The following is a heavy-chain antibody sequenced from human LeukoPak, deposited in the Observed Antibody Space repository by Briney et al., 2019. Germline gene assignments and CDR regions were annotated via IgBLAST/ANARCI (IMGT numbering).Heavy chain of an antibody. CDR1: GGSISSGGYY. V-gene: IGHV4-31*03. Sequence: PSETLSLTCTVSGGSISSGGYYWSWIRQHPGKGLEWIVYIYYSGSTYYNPSLKSRVTISVDTSKNQFSLKLSSVTAADTAVYYCASQTRIAATTTGAFDIWGQGTMVTVSS. D-gene: IGHD6-13*01. CDR3: ASQTRIAATTTGAFDI. J-gene: IGHJ3*02. CDR2: IYYSGST.